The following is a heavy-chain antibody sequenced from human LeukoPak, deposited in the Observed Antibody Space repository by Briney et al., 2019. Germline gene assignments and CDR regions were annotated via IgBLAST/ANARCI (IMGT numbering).Heavy chain of an antibody. J-gene: IGHJ3*02. CDR1: GFTVSSNY. D-gene: IGHD2-21*01. CDR3: ARGSDQIAAFDI. V-gene: IGHV3-53*01. Sequence: GGSLRLSCAASGFTVSSNYMSWVRQAPGKGLEWVAVIYSGGSTYYADSVKGRFTISRDNYKNTMYLQMNSLRAEDTAVYYCARGSDQIAAFDIWGQGTMVTVSS. CDR2: IYSGGST.